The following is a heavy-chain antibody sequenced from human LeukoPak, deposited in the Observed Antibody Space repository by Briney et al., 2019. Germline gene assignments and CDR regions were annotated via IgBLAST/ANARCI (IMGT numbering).Heavy chain of an antibody. V-gene: IGHV3-48*02. Sequence: SSSTIYYADSVKGRFTISRDNAKNSLYLQMNSLRDEDTAVYYCARGAVFGVVIAPGGFDYWGQGTLVTVSS. J-gene: IGHJ4*02. CDR3: ARGAVFGVVIAPGGFDY. D-gene: IGHD3-3*01. CDR2: SSSTI.